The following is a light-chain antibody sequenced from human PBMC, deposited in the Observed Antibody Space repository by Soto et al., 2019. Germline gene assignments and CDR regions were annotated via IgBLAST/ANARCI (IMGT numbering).Light chain of an antibody. J-gene: IGLJ3*02. CDR3: ATWDDSLNGLV. CDR2: NNN. V-gene: IGLV1-44*01. Sequence: QSVLTQPPSASGTPGQRVTIPCSGSSSNIGSNFVNWYQQLPGTAPKLLMYNNNQRPSGVPDRLSGSKSGTSASLAISGLQSEDEADYHCATWDDSLNGLVFGGGTKLTVL. CDR1: SSNIGSNF.